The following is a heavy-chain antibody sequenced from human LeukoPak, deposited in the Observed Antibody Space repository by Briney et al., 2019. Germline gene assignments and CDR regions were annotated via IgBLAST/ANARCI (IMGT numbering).Heavy chain of an antibody. J-gene: IGHJ4*02. Sequence: PGGSLRLSCAASGFTFSSYAMSWVRQAPGKGLEWVSAISGSGGSTYYADPVKGRFTISRDNSKNTLYLQMNSLRAEDTAVYYCAKDSGQLWYGPYYFDYWGQGTLVTVSS. V-gene: IGHV3-23*01. CDR1: GFTFSSYA. CDR3: AKDSGQLWYGPYYFDY. D-gene: IGHD5-18*01. CDR2: ISGSGGST.